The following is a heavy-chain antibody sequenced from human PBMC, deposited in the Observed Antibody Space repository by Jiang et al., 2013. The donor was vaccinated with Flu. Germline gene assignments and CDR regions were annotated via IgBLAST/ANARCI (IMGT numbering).Heavy chain of an antibody. J-gene: IGHJ3*02. CDR3: ARQGVAAPYGFDM. CDR2: IYDNGDFRGSP. D-gene: IGHD6-19*01. Sequence: LLKPSETLSLTCSVSGVSITSHYWSWIRQAPGKGLQWIGYIYDNGDFRGSPNYNPSLESRVSISVDTSKNQFSLRLTSVTAADTAVYYCARQGVAAPYGFDMWGQGTMVTV. CDR1: GVSITSHY. V-gene: IGHV4-59*08.